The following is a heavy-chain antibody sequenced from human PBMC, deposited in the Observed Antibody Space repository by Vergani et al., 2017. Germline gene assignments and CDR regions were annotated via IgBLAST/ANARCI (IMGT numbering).Heavy chain of an antibody. CDR3: ARTVVPAAIDDAFDI. CDR2: ISYDGSNK. J-gene: IGHJ3*02. CDR1: GFTFSSYA. Sequence: VQLVESGGGLVKPGGSLRLSCAASGFTFSSYAMHWVRQAPGKGLEWVAVISYDGSNKYYADSVKGRFTISRDNSKNTLYLQMNSLRAEDTAVYYCARTVVPAAIDDAFDIWGQGTMVTVSS. V-gene: IGHV3-30-3*01. D-gene: IGHD2-2*02.